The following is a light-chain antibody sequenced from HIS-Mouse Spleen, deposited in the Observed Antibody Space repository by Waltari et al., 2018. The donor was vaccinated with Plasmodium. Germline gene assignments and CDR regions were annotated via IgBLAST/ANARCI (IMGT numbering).Light chain of an antibody. CDR1: QGISHY. Sequence: DIQMTQSPSSLSASVGARDTITWRASQGISHYLAWFQQKPVKAPNSLIYAASSLQSWVPSKFSGSGSGTDFTLTISSLQPEDFATYYCQQYNSYPITFGQGTRLEIK. V-gene: IGKV1-16*02. J-gene: IGKJ5*01. CDR2: AAS. CDR3: QQYNSYPIT.